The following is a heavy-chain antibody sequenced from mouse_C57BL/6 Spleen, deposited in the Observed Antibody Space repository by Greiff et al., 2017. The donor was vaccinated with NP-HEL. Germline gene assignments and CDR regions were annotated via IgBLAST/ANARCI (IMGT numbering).Heavy chain of an antibody. Sequence: EVNLVESGGGLVKPGGSLKLSCAASGFTFSSYAMSWVRQTPEKRLEWVATISDGGSYTYYPDNVKGRFTISRDNAKNNLYLQMSHLKSEDTAMYYCARAYGSSYPWFAYWGQGTLVTVSA. CDR3: ARAYGSSYPWFAY. CDR2: ISDGGSYT. V-gene: IGHV5-4*03. J-gene: IGHJ3*01. D-gene: IGHD1-1*01. CDR1: GFTFSSYA.